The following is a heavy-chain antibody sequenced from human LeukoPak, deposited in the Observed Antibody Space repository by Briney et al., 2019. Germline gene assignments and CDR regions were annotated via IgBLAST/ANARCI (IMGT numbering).Heavy chain of an antibody. J-gene: IGHJ6*04. D-gene: IGHD5-18*01. CDR2: IYSGGST. CDR3: ATTDTAMVTSRYYYGMDV. Sequence: HPGGSLRLSCAASGFTFSSYGMHWVRQAPGKGLEWVSVIYSGGSTYYADSVKGRFTISRDNSKNTLYLQMNSLRAEDTAVYYCATTDTAMVTSRYYYGMDVWGKGTTVTVSS. CDR1: GFTFSSYG. V-gene: IGHV3-NL1*01.